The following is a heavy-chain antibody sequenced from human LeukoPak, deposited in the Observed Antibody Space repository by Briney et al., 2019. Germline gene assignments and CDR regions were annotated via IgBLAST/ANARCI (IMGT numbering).Heavy chain of an antibody. CDR2: INPNSGGT. CDR3: ARSVLDGWFDP. V-gene: IGHV1-2*06. CDR1: GGTFSSYA. J-gene: IGHJ5*02. Sequence: ASVKVSCKASGGTFSSYAISWVRQAPGQGLEWMGRINPNSGGTNYAQKFQGRVTMTRDTSISTAYMELSRLRSDDTAVYYCARSVLDGWFDPWGQGTLVTVSS. D-gene: IGHD5-24*01.